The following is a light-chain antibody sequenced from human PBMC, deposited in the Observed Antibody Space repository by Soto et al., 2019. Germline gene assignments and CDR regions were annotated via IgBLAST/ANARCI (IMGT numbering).Light chain of an antibody. J-gene: IGLJ3*02. CDR3: TSYASSTTWV. V-gene: IGLV2-14*01. CDR2: EVN. CDR1: SSDIGGYNY. Sequence: SVLTQPASVSGSPGQSITISCTGTSSDIGGYNYVSWYQQHPGKAPKLMIFEVNDRPSGVSNRFSGSKSGNTASLTISGLQAEDEADYYCTSYASSTTWVFGGGTKLTVL.